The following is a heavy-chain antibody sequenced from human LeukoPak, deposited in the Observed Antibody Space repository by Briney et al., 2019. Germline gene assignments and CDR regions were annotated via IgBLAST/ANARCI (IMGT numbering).Heavy chain of an antibody. CDR3: ARSSERLGGYTDV. J-gene: IGHJ6*03. CDR2: ISSSSSYI. CDR1: GFTFSSYS. V-gene: IGHV3-21*01. Sequence: GGSLRLSCAASGFTFSSYSMNWVRQAPGKGLEWVSSISSSSSYIYYADSVKGRFTISRDNAKNSLYLQMNSLRAEDTAVYYCARSSERLGGYTDVWGKGTTVTVSS. D-gene: IGHD1-26*01.